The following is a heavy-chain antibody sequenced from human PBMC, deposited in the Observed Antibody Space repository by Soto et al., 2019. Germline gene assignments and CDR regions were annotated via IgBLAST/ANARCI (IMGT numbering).Heavy chain of an antibody. CDR1: GFTFSSYS. Sequence: EVQLVESGGGLVQPGGSLRLSCAASGFTFSSYSMNWVRQAPGKGLEWVSYISSSSSTIYYADSVKGRFTISRDNAKNSLYLQMNSLRDEDTAVYYCARSRGSSPYYYGMDFWGQGTTVTVSS. D-gene: IGHD2-2*01. V-gene: IGHV3-48*02. J-gene: IGHJ6*02. CDR3: ARSRGSSPYYYGMDF. CDR2: ISSSSSTI.